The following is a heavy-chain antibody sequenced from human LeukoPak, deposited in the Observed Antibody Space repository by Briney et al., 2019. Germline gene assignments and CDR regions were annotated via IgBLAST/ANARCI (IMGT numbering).Heavy chain of an antibody. Sequence: PGGSLRLSCAASGFTCDAYWMSWVRQAPGKGLEWVANIKQDGNEKYYVDSVKGRFTIYRDNAKNSLYLQMNSLRADDTAVYYCARDPLTQNDYWGQGTLVAVSS. CDR1: GFTCDAYW. J-gene: IGHJ4*02. D-gene: IGHD1-14*01. CDR2: IKQDGNEK. CDR3: ARDPLTQNDY. V-gene: IGHV3-7*01.